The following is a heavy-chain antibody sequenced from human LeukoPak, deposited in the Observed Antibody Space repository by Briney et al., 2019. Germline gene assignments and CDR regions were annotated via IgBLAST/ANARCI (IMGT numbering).Heavy chain of an antibody. CDR3: ARRYSSSWMSEWSYYGMDV. Sequence: GAPVKVSCKASGYTFTSYGISWVRQAPGQGLEWMGWISAYNGNTNYAQKLQGRVTTTTDTSTSTAYMELRTLRSDDTAVYYCARRYSSSWMSEWSYYGMDVWGKGTTVTVSS. V-gene: IGHV1-18*04. CDR2: ISAYNGNT. D-gene: IGHD6-13*01. CDR1: GYTFTSYG. J-gene: IGHJ6*04.